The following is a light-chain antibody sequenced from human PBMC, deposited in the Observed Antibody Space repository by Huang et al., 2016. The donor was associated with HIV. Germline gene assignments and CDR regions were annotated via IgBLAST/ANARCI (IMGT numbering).Light chain of an antibody. J-gene: IGKJ4*01. CDR2: DAS. V-gene: IGKV3-11*01. CDR3: QQRGNWPLT. CDR1: QSVSSY. Sequence: EIVLTQSPATLSLSPGERATLSCRASQSVSSYLAWYQQRPGRAPRLRIYDASSRATGIPDRFSGSGSGTDFTLTISSLEPEDFAVYYCQQRGNWPLTFGGGTKVEIK.